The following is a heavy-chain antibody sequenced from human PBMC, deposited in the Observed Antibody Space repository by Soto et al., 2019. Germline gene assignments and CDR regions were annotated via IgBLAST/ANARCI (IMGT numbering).Heavy chain of an antibody. CDR1: GFTFSSYW. V-gene: IGHV3-7*04. J-gene: IGHJ4*02. Sequence: EVQLVESGGGLVQPGGSLRLSCAASGFTFSSYWMRWVRQAPGKGLEWVANIKQDGSEKYYVDSVKGRFAISRDNAKNSLYLQMNRLRAEDRAVYYCVGGIAADGDYWGQGTLVTVSS. D-gene: IGHD6-13*01. CDR2: IKQDGSEK. CDR3: VGGIAADGDY.